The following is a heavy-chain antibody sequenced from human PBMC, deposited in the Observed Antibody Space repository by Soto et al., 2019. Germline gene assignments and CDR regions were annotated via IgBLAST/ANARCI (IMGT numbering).Heavy chain of an antibody. CDR1: GGTFNGYG. V-gene: IGHV1-69*06. J-gene: IGHJ3*01. Sequence: QEQLVQSGAVVKKPGSSVEVSCKASGGTFNGYGISWVRQAPGQGLEWMGGTVPVFDTSKYAPRFQGRVTITADKSTSTAYMELSSVRSDDTAIYFCARGVSNSGAYYTGPSAYDLWGQGTLVIVSS. D-gene: IGHD3-10*01. CDR2: TVPVFDTS. CDR3: ARGVSNSGAYYTGPSAYDL.